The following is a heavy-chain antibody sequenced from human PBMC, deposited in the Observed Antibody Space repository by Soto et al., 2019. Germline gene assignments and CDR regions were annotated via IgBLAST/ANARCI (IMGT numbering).Heavy chain of an antibody. CDR2: ISSNGGST. D-gene: IGHD2-15*01. CDR3: ARAGYCSGGSCNPNSNWFDP. V-gene: IGHV3-64*01. CDR1: GFTFSSYA. J-gene: IGHJ5*02. Sequence: EVQLVESGGGLVQPGGSLRLSCAASGFTFSSYAMHWVRQAPGKGLEYVSAISSNGGSTYYANSVKGRFTISRDNSKNTLYLQMGSLRAEDMAVYYCARAGYCSGGSCNPNSNWFDPWGQGTLVTVSS.